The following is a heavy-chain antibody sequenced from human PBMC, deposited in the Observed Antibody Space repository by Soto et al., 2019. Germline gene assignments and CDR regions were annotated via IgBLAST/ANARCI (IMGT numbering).Heavy chain of an antibody. V-gene: IGHV4-39*01. CDR1: DDSINSDKYY. CDR3: AGPNFRNFDY. D-gene: IGHD7-27*01. CDR2: IYYRGNA. J-gene: IGHJ4*02. Sequence: SETLSLTCSVSDDSINSDKYYWGWIRQPPGKGLEWIGSIYYRGNAYYNPSLQTRVTISLDTSKNQFSLKLSSVTAADTAVYYCAGPNFRNFDYWGQGTLVTVSS.